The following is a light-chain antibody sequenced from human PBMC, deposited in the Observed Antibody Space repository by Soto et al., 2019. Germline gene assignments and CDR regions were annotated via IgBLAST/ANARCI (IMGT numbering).Light chain of an antibody. CDR1: QDISTY. CDR3: QQSYGIPYT. CDR2: SIS. V-gene: IGKV1-39*01. J-gene: IGKJ2*01. Sequence: DIQLTQSPSSLSASVGDRVTMTCRASQDISTYLNWYHQSPGKAPKLLISSISRLQGGVPSRFSGSGSGTGFTLTINSLQPADLGTYFCQQSYGIPYTFGQGTKLEI.